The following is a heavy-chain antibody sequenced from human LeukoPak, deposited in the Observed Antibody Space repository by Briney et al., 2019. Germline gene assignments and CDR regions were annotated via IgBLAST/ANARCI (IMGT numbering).Heavy chain of an antibody. CDR2: IIPIVGTA. J-gene: IGHJ5*02. D-gene: IGHD2-15*01. CDR1: GYTFSSYA. Sequence: SVKVSCKASGYTFSSYAISWVRQAPGQGLEWMGMIIPIVGTANYAQKFQGRVTITTDKSTSTAYMELSSLRSEATAVYYCARDRGWRGGSCYPMKHNWFDPWGQGTLVTVSS. CDR3: ARDRGWRGGSCYPMKHNWFDP. V-gene: IGHV1-69*04.